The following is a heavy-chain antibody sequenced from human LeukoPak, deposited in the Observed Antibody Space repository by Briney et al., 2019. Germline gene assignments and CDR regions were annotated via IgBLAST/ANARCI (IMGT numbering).Heavy chain of an antibody. CDR2: INPNSGGT. J-gene: IGHJ5*02. CDR3: AREGGSSYGYAYH. D-gene: IGHD5-18*01. V-gene: IGHV1-2*02. Sequence: ASVKVSCKASGYTFTAYYVHWVRQAPGQGLEWMGWINPNSGGTNYAQKFQGRVTMTRDTSISIAYMELSSLKSDDTAVYYCAREGGSSYGYAYHWGQGTLVTVSS. CDR1: GYTFTAYY.